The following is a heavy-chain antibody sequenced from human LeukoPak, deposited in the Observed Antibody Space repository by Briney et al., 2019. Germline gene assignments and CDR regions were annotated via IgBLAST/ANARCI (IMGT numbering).Heavy chain of an antibody. CDR2: IIPIFGTA. CDR3: ARDRTRVVPAGYYYYYMDV. J-gene: IGHJ6*03. CDR1: GGTFSSYA. Sequence: SVKVSXKASGGTFSSYAISWVRQAPGQGLEWIGGIIPIFGTANYAQKFQGRVTITADESTSTAYMELSSPRSEDTAVYYCARDRTRVVPAGYYYYYMDVWGKGTTVTVSS. D-gene: IGHD2-2*01. V-gene: IGHV1-69*01.